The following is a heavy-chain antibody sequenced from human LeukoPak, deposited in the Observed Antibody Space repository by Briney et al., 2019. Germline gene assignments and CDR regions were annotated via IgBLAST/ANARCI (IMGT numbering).Heavy chain of an antibody. CDR1: GFTFSSYA. D-gene: IGHD3-3*01. CDR3: AKTVLRFLEWFPYDY. J-gene: IGHJ4*02. V-gene: IGHV3-23*01. Sequence: GGSLRLSCAASGFTFSSYAMSWVRQAPGKGLEWVSAISGSGGSTYYADSVKGRLTISRDNSKNTLYLQMNSLRAEDTAVYYCAKTVLRFLEWFPYDYWGQGTLVTVSS. CDR2: ISGSGGST.